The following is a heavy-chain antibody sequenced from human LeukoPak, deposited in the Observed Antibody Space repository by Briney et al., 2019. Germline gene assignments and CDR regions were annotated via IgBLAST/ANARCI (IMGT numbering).Heavy chain of an antibody. CDR1: GFSFSTYS. CDR3: ARDLYCGGDCSLGYFDL. J-gene: IGHJ2*01. Sequence: GGSLRLSCAASGFSFSTYSMNRVRQAPGKGLEWVSSISSSSSYIYYADSVKGRFTISRDNAKNSLYLQMNSLRAKDTAVYYCARDLYCGGDCSLGYFDLWGRGTLVTVSS. V-gene: IGHV3-21*06. CDR2: ISSSSSYI. D-gene: IGHD2-21*02.